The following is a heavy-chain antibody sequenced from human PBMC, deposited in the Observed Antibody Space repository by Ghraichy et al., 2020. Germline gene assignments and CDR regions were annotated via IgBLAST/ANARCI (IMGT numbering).Heavy chain of an antibody. D-gene: IGHD4-17*01. J-gene: IGHJ4*02. V-gene: IGHV3-30*02. CDR3: AKPITVTTYFDY. CDR1: GFTFSSYG. Sequence: LSLTCAASGFTFSSYGMHWVRQAPGKGLEWVAFIRYDGSNKYYADSVKGRFTISRDNSKNTLYLQMNSLRAEDTAVYYCAKPITVTTYFDYWGQGTLVTVSS. CDR2: IRYDGSNK.